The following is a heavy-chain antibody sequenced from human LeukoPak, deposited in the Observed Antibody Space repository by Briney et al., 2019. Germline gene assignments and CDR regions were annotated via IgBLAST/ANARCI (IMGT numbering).Heavy chain of an antibody. J-gene: IGHJ4*02. Sequence: GESLKISCKGSGYSFTSYWISCVRQMPGKGLEWMGRIDPSDSYTNYSPSFQGHVTISADKSISTAYLQWSSLKASDTAMYYCARLQMGATRDFDYWGQGTLVTVSS. CDR1: GYSFTSYW. V-gene: IGHV5-10-1*01. CDR2: IDPSDSYT. D-gene: IGHD1-26*01. CDR3: ARLQMGATRDFDY.